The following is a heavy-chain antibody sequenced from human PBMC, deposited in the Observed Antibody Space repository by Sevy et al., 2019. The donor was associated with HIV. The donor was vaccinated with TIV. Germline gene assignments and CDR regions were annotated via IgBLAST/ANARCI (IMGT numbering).Heavy chain of an antibody. J-gene: IGHJ4*02. D-gene: IGHD6-13*01. CDR2: ISSSSSTI. V-gene: IGHV3-48*02. CDR1: GFTFSSYS. CDR3: ARAQQLGTFDY. Sequence: GGSLRLSCAASGFTFSSYSMIWVRQAPGKGLEWVSYISSSSSTIYYADSVKGRFTISRDNAKNLLYLQMNSLRDEDTAVYYCARAQQLGTFDYWGQGTLVTVSS.